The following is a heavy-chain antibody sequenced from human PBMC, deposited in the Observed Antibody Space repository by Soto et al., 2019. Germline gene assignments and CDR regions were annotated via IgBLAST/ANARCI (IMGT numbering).Heavy chain of an antibody. Sequence: GGSLRLSCAASGFTFSSYAMSWVRQAPGKGLEWVSAISGSGGSTYYADSVKGRFTISGDNSKNTLYLQMNSLRAEDTDVNYCANTYYYGSGSYSDHYYYYYGMDVWGQGTTVTVSS. J-gene: IGHJ6*02. V-gene: IGHV3-23*01. CDR3: ANTYYYGSGSYSDHYYYYYGMDV. CDR2: ISGSGGST. CDR1: GFTFSSYA. D-gene: IGHD3-10*01.